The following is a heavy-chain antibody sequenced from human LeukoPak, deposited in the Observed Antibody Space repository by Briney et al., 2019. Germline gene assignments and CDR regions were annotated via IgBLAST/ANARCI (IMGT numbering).Heavy chain of an antibody. V-gene: IGHV3-48*01. Sequence: GSLRLSCAASGFNYTSYTMNWVRQAPGMGLEWLSYISATRGITYYADSVKGRFTISRDNAKNSLSLQMNSLRAEDTAVYYCARNLPAADYWGQGTLVTVSS. CDR3: ARNLPAADY. CDR1: GFNYTSYT. J-gene: IGHJ4*02. D-gene: IGHD2-2*01. CDR2: ISATRGIT.